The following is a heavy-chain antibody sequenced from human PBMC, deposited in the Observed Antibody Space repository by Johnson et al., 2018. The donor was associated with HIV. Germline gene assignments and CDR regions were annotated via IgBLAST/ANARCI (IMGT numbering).Heavy chain of an antibody. D-gene: IGHD3-16*01. J-gene: IGHJ3*02. CDR3: ARGGGDVFEI. V-gene: IGHV3-33*01. CDR2: IWYDGSKG. Sequence: QVQLVESGGGVVQPGRSLRLSCAASGFTFSSHGMHWVRQAPGKGLEWVAVIWYDGSKGYYGDSVKGRFTISRDNAKNSLYLQMNSLRADDTAVYYCARGGGDVFEIWGRGTMVTVSS. CDR1: GFTFSSHG.